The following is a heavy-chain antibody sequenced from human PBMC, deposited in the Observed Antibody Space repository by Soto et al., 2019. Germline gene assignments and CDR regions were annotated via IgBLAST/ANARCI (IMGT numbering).Heavy chain of an antibody. V-gene: IGHV4-59*01. CDR2: ISYRGST. CDR1: AGSITTSY. J-gene: IGHJ5*02. D-gene: IGHD3-22*01. Sequence: SETLSLTCTVSAGSITTSYWSWVRQPLGKALEWIGYISYRGSTNYNPSLKSRLTISIDTSKSQISLKLTSMTTADTAVYYCASSGIVGREVNTWFDPWGQGTLVTVSS. CDR3: ASSGIVGREVNTWFDP.